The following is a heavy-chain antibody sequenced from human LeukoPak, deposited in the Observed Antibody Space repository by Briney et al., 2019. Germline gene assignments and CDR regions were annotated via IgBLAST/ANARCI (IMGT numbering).Heavy chain of an antibody. CDR1: GYTFTSYY. CDR3: ARDCLDGDSSGYYDY. Sequence: ASVKVSCKASGYTFTSYYMHWVRQAPGQGLEWMGIINPSGGSTTYAQKFQGRVTMTRDTSTSTVYMELSSLRSEDTAVYYCARDCLDGDSSGYYDYWGQGTVVTVSS. D-gene: IGHD3-22*01. V-gene: IGHV1-46*01. CDR2: INPSGGST. J-gene: IGHJ4*02.